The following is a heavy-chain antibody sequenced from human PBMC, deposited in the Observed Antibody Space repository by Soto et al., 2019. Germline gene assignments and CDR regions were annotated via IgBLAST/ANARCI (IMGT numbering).Heavy chain of an antibody. D-gene: IGHD2-2*01. CDR3: ARGEVGYCSSTSCYAVDY. V-gene: IGHV4-31*03. Sequence: QVQLQESGPGLVKPSQTLSLTCTVSGGSISSGGYYWSWIRQHPGKGLEWIGYIYYSGSTYYNPSLKSRVTISVDTSKNQFSLKLSSVTAADTAVYYCARGEVGYCSSTSCYAVDYWGQGTLVTVSS. CDR2: IYYSGST. CDR1: GGSISSGGYY. J-gene: IGHJ4*02.